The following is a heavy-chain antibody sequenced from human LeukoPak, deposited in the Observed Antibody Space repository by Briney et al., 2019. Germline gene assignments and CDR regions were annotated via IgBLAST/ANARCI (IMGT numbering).Heavy chain of an antibody. V-gene: IGHV1-2*02. J-gene: IGHJ4*02. CDR3: ARVEGAGAYFDY. Sequence: SVKVSCKASGYTFIDYYIYWVRQAPGQGPECMGLINPNGGGTQYAQKFQGRVTMTKDTSISTVYMELSSLRSDDTAVYYCARVEGAGAYFDYWGQGTLVTVSS. CDR1: GYTFIDYY. D-gene: IGHD6-19*01. CDR2: INPNGGGT.